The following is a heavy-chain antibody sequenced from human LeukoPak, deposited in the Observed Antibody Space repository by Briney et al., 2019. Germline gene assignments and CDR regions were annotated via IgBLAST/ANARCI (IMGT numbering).Heavy chain of an antibody. CDR2: INHRGST. V-gene: IGHV4-34*01. CDR1: GGSFSGYY. D-gene: IGHD5-24*01. Sequence: SETLSLTCAVYGGSFSGYYWSWVRQPPGKGREWIGEINHRGSTTYNPSLKRRVTISVDPSKNQFSLKLSSVTAADTAVYYCARGSVGGWLQLRYYYYGMDVWGQGTTVTVSS. CDR3: ARGSVGGWLQLRYYYYGMDV. J-gene: IGHJ6*02.